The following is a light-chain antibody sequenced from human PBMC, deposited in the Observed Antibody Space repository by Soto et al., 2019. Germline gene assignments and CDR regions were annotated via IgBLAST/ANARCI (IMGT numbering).Light chain of an antibody. V-gene: IGKV1-5*01. CDR1: QSISSY. J-gene: IGKJ1*01. CDR2: DVS. Sequence: DIQMTQSPSSLSASVGDRVTITCRASQSISSYLNWYQQKPGKAPKVLIYDVSTLESGVPSRFSGTGSETDFTLTINSLQPDDSATYYCQQYNTFWTFGQGTKVDIK. CDR3: QQYNTFWT.